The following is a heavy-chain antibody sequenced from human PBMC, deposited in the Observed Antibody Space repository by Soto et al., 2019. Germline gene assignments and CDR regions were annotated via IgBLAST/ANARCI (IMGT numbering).Heavy chain of an antibody. J-gene: IGHJ6*02. CDR3: ARELERHNYYYGMDV. D-gene: IGHD1-1*01. CDR2: IVPILGTS. V-gene: IGHV1-69*01. Sequence: QVPLVQSGAEVKKPGSSVKVSCKASGGTFTSYAVVWVRQAPGQGLEWMGGIVPILGTSKYAQRFQGRVSLTADGPWSTVYMELSSLRYDDTAIYYCARELERHNYYYGMDVWGQGTTVTVSS. CDR1: GGTFTSYA.